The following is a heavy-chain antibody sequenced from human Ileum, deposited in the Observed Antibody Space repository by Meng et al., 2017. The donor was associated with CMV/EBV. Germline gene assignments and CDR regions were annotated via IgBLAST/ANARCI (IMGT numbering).Heavy chain of an antibody. CDR1: GTFHNYA. D-gene: IGHD3-3*01. V-gene: IGHV1-69*05. J-gene: IGHJ5*02. CDR3: ATFTDFWSGYYRGWLDP. Sequence: GTFHNYAISWVPQAPGQGLEWVGGIIPVLRSTNYAQKFQGRVTLTTDESSNTAYMELSSLRSEDTAVYYCATFTDFWSGYYRGWLDPWGQGTLVTVSS. CDR2: IIPVLRST.